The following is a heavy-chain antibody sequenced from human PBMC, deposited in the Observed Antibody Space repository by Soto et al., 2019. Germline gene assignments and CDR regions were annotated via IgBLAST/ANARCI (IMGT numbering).Heavy chain of an antibody. J-gene: IGHJ6*02. V-gene: IGHV1-69*13. CDR2: IIPIFGTA. Sequence: GASVKVSFKASGGTFSSYAISWVRQAPGQGLEWMGGIIPIFGTANYAQKFQGRVTITADESTSTAYMELSSLRSEDTAVYYCARAWIAALSSDYYYGMDVWGQGTTVTVSS. CDR3: ARAWIAALSSDYYYGMDV. D-gene: IGHD6-6*01. CDR1: GGTFSSYA.